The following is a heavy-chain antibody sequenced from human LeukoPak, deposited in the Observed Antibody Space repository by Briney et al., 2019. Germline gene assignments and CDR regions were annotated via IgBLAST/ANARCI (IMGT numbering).Heavy chain of an antibody. D-gene: IGHD1-26*01. Sequence: GSLRLSCAASEFSVGSNYMTWVRQPPGKGLEWIGSIYSSGSTHYNASLQSRVTISIETSKNQISLRLNSVTAADTAIYYCAKSGGYGLIDYWGQGTLVTVSS. CDR2: IYSSGST. CDR3: AKSGGYGLIDY. CDR1: EFSVGSNY. J-gene: IGHJ4*02. V-gene: IGHV4-59*04.